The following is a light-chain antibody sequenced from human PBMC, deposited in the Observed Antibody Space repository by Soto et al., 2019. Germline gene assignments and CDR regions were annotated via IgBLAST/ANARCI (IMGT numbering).Light chain of an antibody. CDR1: SGHSSYA. CDR2: LNSDGSH. V-gene: IGLV4-69*01. CDR3: QTWGTGIHVV. Sequence: QLVLTQSPSASASLGASVKLTCTLSSGHSSYAIAWHQQQPEKGPRYLMKLNSDGSHSTGDGIPDRFSGSSSGAARYLTISSLQSEDEADYYCQTWGTGIHVVFGGGTKLTVL. J-gene: IGLJ2*01.